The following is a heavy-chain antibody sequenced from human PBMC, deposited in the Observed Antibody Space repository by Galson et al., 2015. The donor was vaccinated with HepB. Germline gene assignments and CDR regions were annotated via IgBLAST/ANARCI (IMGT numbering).Heavy chain of an antibody. CDR1: GYTFTSYG. Sequence: SVKVSCKASGYTFTSYGISWVRQAPGQGLEWMGWISAYNGNTNYAQKLQGRVTMTTDTSTSTAYMELRSLRSDDTAVYYCARAIYSGSYSGFYIWGQGTMVTVSS. CDR3: ARAIYSGSYSGFYI. D-gene: IGHD1-26*01. CDR2: ISAYNGNT. V-gene: IGHV1-18*01. J-gene: IGHJ3*02.